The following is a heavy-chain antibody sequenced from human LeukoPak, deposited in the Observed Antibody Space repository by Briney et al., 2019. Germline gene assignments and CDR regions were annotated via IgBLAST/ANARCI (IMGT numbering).Heavy chain of an antibody. D-gene: IGHD6-13*01. Sequence: SETLSLTCGVSGGSISRYYWNWIRQPPGKGLEWIAYIYFSGSTNYNPSLKSRVTISVDTSKNQFSLRLSSVTAADTAVYFCAREKYSNSGFDYWGQGTLVTVSS. CDR3: AREKYSNSGFDY. CDR2: IYFSGST. CDR1: GGSISRYY. V-gene: IGHV4-59*01. J-gene: IGHJ4*02.